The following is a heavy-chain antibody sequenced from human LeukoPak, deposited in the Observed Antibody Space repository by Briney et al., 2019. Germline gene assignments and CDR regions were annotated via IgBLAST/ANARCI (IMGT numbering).Heavy chain of an antibody. CDR3: ARHISSGGTYAHFDY. J-gene: IGHJ4*02. CDR2: IHYNGTT. CDR1: GGSINSGGYY. V-gene: IGHV4-61*08. D-gene: IGHD1-26*01. Sequence: SETLSLTCTVSGGSINSGGYYWSWIRQPPGKGLEWIGYIHYNGTTSYNPSLESRVTMSLDTSENQVSLKLTSVTAADTAVYYCARHISSGGTYAHFDYWGQGTLVTVSS.